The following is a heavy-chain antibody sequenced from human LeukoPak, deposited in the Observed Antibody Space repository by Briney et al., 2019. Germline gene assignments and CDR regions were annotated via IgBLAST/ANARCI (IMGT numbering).Heavy chain of an antibody. CDR1: GFTFSSYS. CDR2: ISSSSSYI. Sequence: GGSLRLSCAASGFTFSSYSMNWVRQAPGKGLEWVSSISSSSSYIYYADSVKGRFTISRDNAKNSLYLQMNSLRAEDTAVYYCARDTSYSTDDAFDIWGQGTMVTVSS. V-gene: IGHV3-21*01. D-gene: IGHD6-13*01. CDR3: ARDTSYSTDDAFDI. J-gene: IGHJ3*02.